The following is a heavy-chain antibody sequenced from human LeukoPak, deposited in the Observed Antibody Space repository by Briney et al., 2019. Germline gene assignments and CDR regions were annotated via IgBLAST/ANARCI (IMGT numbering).Heavy chain of an antibody. Sequence: SGGSLRLSCAASGFTFSNYWMSWVRQAPGKGLEWVANIKFDGSDKFYVDSVKGRFTISRDNAKNLLYLQMNSLRAEDTAVYYCAREPKQDVPMDVWGKGTTVTVSS. CDR1: GFTFSNYW. CDR2: IKFDGSDK. D-gene: IGHD6-6*01. V-gene: IGHV3-7*01. J-gene: IGHJ6*03. CDR3: AREPKQDVPMDV.